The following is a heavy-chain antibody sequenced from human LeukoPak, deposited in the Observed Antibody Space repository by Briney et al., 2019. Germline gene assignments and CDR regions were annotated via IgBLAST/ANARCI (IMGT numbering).Heavy chain of an antibody. CDR1: GFTFSSYA. CDR2: ISGSDAGT. Sequence: GGSLRLSCAASGFTFSSYAMSWVRQIPGKGLEWVSAISGSDAGTYYADSVKGRFTISRDNSKNTLYLQMNRLRAEDTAVYYCARRWSFDHWGQGTLVTVSS. D-gene: IGHD6-13*01. V-gene: IGHV3-23*01. J-gene: IGHJ4*02. CDR3: ARRWSFDH.